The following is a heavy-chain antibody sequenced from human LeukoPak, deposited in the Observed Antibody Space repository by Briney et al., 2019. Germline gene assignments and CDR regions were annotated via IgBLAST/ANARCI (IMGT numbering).Heavy chain of an antibody. CDR2: IYYGGST. D-gene: IGHD3-16*01. CDR1: GGSISSSSYY. V-gene: IGHV4-39*07. Sequence: SETLSLTCTVSGGSISSSSYYWGWIRQPPGKGLEWIGSIYYGGSTYYNPSLKSRVTISVDTSKHQFSLKLSSVTAGDTAVYYCAGYGYVWGSYALWGQGTLVTVSS. J-gene: IGHJ4*02. CDR3: AGYGYVWGSYAL.